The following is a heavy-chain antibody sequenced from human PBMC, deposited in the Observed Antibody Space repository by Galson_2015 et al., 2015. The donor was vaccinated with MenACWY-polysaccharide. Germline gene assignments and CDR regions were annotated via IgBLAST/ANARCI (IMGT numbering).Heavy chain of an antibody. J-gene: IGHJ5*02. CDR1: GFTFSHYG. CDR2: IWYDGSNK. Sequence: SLRLSCAASGFTFSHYGMHWVRQAPGKGLEWVAVIWYDGSNKYYADSVNGRFTISRDNSKNTLYLQMNSLRAEDTAMYYCVRDVGGIAAAGTKGWFDPWDQGILVTVSS. V-gene: IGHV3-33*01. D-gene: IGHD6-25*01. CDR3: VRDVGGIAAAGTKGWFDP.